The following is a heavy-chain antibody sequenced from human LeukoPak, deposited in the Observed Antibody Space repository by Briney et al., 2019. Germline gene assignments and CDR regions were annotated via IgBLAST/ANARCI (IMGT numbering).Heavy chain of an antibody. Sequence: SVKVSCKASGGTFSSYAISWVRQAPGQGLEWMGRIIPIFGTANYAQKFRGRVTITTDESTSTAYMELSSLRSEDTAVYYCARGPRITMIVVPRTEYFQHWGQGTLVTVSS. CDR2: IIPIFGTA. V-gene: IGHV1-69*05. CDR3: ARGPRITMIVVPRTEYFQH. D-gene: IGHD3-22*01. J-gene: IGHJ1*01. CDR1: GGTFSSYA.